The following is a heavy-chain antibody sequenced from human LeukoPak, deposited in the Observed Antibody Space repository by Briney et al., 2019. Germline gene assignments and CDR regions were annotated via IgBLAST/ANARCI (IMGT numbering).Heavy chain of an antibody. J-gene: IGHJ6*04. D-gene: IGHD5-12*01. CDR1: GFTFSSYS. Sequence: KPGGSLRLSCAASGFTFSSYSMNWVRQAPGKGLEWVSSISSSSSYIYYADSVKGRFTISRDNAKNSLYLQMNSLRAEDTAVYYCARDPNIVATIHYYYYGMDVWGKGTTVTVPS. CDR3: ARDPNIVATIHYYYYGMDV. V-gene: IGHV3-21*01. CDR2: ISSSSSYI.